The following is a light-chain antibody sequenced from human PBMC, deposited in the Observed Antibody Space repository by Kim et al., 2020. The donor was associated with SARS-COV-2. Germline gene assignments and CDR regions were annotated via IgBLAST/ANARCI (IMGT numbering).Light chain of an antibody. CDR2: GAS. J-gene: IGKJ4*01. V-gene: IGKV3-20*01. CDR3: QQYGGSVT. Sequence: EIVLTQSPGTLSLSPGERVTLSCRASQSVSSNYLAWYQQKPGQAPRLLIYGASSRATGIPDRFSGSGSGTDFTLTISRLEPEDFAVYYCQQYGGSVTFGGGTKVDIK. CDR1: QSVSSNY.